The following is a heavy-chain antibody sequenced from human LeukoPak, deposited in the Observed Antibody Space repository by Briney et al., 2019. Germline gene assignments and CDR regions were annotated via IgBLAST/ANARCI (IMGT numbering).Heavy chain of an antibody. CDR2: IYHSGST. CDR1: GGSISSGYY. Sequence: PSETLSLTCTVSGGSISSGYYWGWIRLPPGKGLEWIGSIYHSGSTYYNPSLKSRVTISVDTSKNQFSLKLSSVTAADTAVYYCAREGLWQWLVSFDYWGQGTLVTVSS. J-gene: IGHJ4*02. V-gene: IGHV4-38-2*02. CDR3: AREGLWQWLVSFDY. D-gene: IGHD6-19*01.